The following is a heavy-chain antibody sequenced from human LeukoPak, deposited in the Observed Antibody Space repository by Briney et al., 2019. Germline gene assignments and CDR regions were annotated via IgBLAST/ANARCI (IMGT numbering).Heavy chain of an antibody. J-gene: IGHJ4*02. Sequence: PGGSLRLSCAASGFTFSSYEMNWVRQAPGKGLEWVSYISSSGSTIYYADSVKGRFTISRDNARNSLYLQVNSLRAEDTAVYYCAKDHGRAAAGTVSRNYFDYWGQGTLVTVSS. CDR3: AKDHGRAAAGTVSRNYFDY. CDR2: ISSSGSTI. V-gene: IGHV3-48*03. D-gene: IGHD6-13*01. CDR1: GFTFSSYE.